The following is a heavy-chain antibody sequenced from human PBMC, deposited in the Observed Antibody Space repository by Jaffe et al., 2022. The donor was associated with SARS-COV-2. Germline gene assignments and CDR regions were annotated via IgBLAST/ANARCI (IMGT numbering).Heavy chain of an antibody. D-gene: IGHD3-3*01. CDR2: ISGSGGST. Sequence: EVQLLESGGGLVQPGGSLRLSCAASGFTFSSYAMSWVRQAPGKGLEWVSAISGSGGSTYYADSVKGRFTISRDNSKNTLYLQMNSLRAEDTAVYYCAKVGGYDFWSGYCFFDYWGQGTLVTVSS. V-gene: IGHV3-23*01. CDR3: AKVGGYDFWSGYCFFDY. CDR1: GFTFSSYA. J-gene: IGHJ4*02.